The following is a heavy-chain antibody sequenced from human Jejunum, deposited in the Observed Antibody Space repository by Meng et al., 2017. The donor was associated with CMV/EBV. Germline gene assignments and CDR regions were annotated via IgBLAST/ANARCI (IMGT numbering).Heavy chain of an antibody. CDR2: IDANSGGT. V-gene: IGHV1-2*02. J-gene: IGHJ4*02. CDR3: ARDGIRGVFFFDY. CDR1: GFTFTGHY. Sequence: QVQLVQSGAEVKEPGASVKVSCKASGFTFTGHYMHWVRQAPGQGLEWMGWIDANSGGTNYAQKFQGRLTMTRDTSISTVYMELNRLRSDDTAVYFCARDGIRGVFFFDYWGQGTLVTVFS. D-gene: IGHD1-14*01.